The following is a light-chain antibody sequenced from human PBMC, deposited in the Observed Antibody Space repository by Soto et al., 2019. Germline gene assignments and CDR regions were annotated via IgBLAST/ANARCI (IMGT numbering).Light chain of an antibody. CDR1: QSISGW. J-gene: IGKJ1*01. CDR3: QQYNNYGSWT. Sequence: DIQMTQSPSTLSASGGERVTITCRASQSISGWLAWYQQKPGKAPNLLIYKASSVESGVPSRFSGSGSGTEFTLPTSSLQADDVSTDYYQQYNNYGSWTFGQGTKVEIK. CDR2: KAS. V-gene: IGKV1-5*03.